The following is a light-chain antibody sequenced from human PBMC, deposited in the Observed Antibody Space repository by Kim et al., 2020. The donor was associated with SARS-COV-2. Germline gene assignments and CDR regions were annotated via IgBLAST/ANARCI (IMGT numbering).Light chain of an antibody. CDR3: QQRTNWPIT. CDR2: DAS. J-gene: IGKJ5*01. V-gene: IGKV3-11*01. Sequence: PGESATLSCRASQSVRSYLAWYQQKPGQAPRLLIHDASDRATGIPARFSGSGSGTDFTLTISSLEPEDFAVYYCQQRTNWPITFGQGTRLEI. CDR1: QSVRSY.